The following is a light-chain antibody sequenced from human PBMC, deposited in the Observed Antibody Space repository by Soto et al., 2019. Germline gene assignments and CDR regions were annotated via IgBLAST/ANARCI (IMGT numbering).Light chain of an antibody. J-gene: IGKJ4*01. V-gene: IGKV3-20*01. CDR3: QHYGNSPLLT. CDR2: GAS. Sequence: EIVLTQSPGTLSLSPGERATLSCRASQSISSSYLAWYQQKPGQAPRLLIYGASRRATGIPDRFSGSGSGTDLTLTISRLEPEDFAVYYCQHYGNSPLLTFGGGTKVQIK. CDR1: QSISSSY.